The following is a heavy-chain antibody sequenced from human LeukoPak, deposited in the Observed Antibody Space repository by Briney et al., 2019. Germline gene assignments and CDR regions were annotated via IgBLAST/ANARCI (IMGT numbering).Heavy chain of an antibody. Sequence: PGGSLRLSCAASGFTFSDYYMSWIRQAPGKGLESVSYISSSGSTIYYADSVKGRFTISRDNAKNSLYLQMNSLRAEDTAVYYCARGASSSWRFSYYYYYYMDVWGKGTTVTVSS. CDR1: GFTFSDYY. D-gene: IGHD6-13*01. J-gene: IGHJ6*03. CDR2: ISSSGSTI. CDR3: ARGASSSWRFSYYYYYYMDV. V-gene: IGHV3-11*04.